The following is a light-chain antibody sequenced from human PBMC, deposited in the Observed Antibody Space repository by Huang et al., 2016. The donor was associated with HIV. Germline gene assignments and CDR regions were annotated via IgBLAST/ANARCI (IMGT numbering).Light chain of an antibody. CDR2: KLS. CDR1: QSLVYGDGNIY. CDR3: MQASHGAAT. V-gene: IGKV2-30*01. J-gene: IGKJ1*01. Sequence: DVLLTQSPLSLPVILGQPAFITCKSNQSLVYGDGNIYLNWFHQRPGHSPRRLIYKLSNRDSGVPDRFSAGGSGTDFTLWISEVEAEDVGDYYCMQASHGAATFGQGTRVDIK.